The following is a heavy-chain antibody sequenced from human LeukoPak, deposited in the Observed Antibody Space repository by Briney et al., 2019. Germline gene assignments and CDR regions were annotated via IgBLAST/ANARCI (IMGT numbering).Heavy chain of an antibody. CDR3: ARGTYDFWSVYSWDAFDI. CDR1: GGSISSYY. CDR2: IYYSGST. J-gene: IGHJ3*02. D-gene: IGHD3-3*01. V-gene: IGHV4-59*01. Sequence: SETLSLTCTVSGGSISSYYWSWIRQPPGKGLEWIGYIYYSGSTNYNPSLKSRVTISVDTSKNQFSLKLSSVTAADTAVYYCARGTYDFWSVYSWDAFDIWGQGTMVTVSS.